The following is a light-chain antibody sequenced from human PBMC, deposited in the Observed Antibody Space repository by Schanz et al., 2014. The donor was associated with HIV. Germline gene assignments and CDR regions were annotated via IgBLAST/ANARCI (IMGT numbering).Light chain of an antibody. CDR3: LQHNSYPRT. J-gene: IGKJ1*01. Sequence: DIQMTQSPSTLSASVGDRVTITCRASQSISTWLAWYQQKPGKAPKLLIYKASSLGSGVPSRFSGSGSGTEFTLTISSLQPEDFATYYCLQHNSYPRTFGQGTKVEIK. CDR1: QSISTW. V-gene: IGKV1-5*03. CDR2: KAS.